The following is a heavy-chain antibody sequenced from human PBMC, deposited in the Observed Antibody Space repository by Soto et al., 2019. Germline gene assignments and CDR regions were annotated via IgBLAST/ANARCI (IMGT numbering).Heavy chain of an antibody. CDR3: AREARIAAAGTEYFQH. CDR1: GYTFTGYY. Sequence: GASVKASCKASGYTFTGYYMHWVRQAPGQGLEWMGWINPNSGGTNYAQKFQGWVTMTRDTSISTAYMELSRLRSDDTAVYYCAREARIAAAGTEYFQHWGQGTLVTVSS. V-gene: IGHV1-2*04. D-gene: IGHD6-13*01. J-gene: IGHJ1*01. CDR2: INPNSGGT.